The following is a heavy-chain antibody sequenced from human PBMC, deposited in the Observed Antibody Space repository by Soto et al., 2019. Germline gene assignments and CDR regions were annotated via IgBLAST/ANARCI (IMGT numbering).Heavy chain of an antibody. Sequence: QVQLVESGGGVVQPGRSLRLSCAASGFTFSSYGMHWVRQAPGKGLEWVAVIWYDGSNKYYADSVKGRFTISRDNSKNTLDLQMNSLRAEDTAVYYCARDLFECYYDSSGVDYWGQGTLVTVSS. CDR2: IWYDGSNK. CDR3: ARDLFECYYDSSGVDY. D-gene: IGHD3-22*01. J-gene: IGHJ4*02. V-gene: IGHV3-33*01. CDR1: GFTFSSYG.